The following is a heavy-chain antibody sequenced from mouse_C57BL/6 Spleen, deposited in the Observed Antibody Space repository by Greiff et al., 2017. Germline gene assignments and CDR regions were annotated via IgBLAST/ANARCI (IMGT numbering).Heavy chain of an antibody. CDR3: ARGDYDFSYYAMDY. Sequence: EVMLVESGGGLVKPGGSLKLSCAASGFTFSDYGMHWVRQAPEKGLEWVAYISSGSSTIYYADTVKGRFTISRDNAKNTLFLQMTSLRSEDTAMYYCARGDYDFSYYAMDYWGQGTSVTVSS. CDR2: ISSGSSTI. CDR1: GFTFSDYG. V-gene: IGHV5-17*01. J-gene: IGHJ4*01. D-gene: IGHD2-4*01.